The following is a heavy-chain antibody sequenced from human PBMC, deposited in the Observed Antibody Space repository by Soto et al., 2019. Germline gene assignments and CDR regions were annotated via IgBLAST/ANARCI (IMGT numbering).Heavy chain of an antibody. CDR2: ISAYNGNT. Sequence: ASVKVSCKASGYTFTSYGISWVRQAPGQGLEWMGWISAYNGNTNCAQKLQGRVTMTTDTSTSTAYMELRSLRSDDTAVYYCARVVYCSSTSCSLGWYFDPWGRGTLVTVSS. D-gene: IGHD2-2*01. J-gene: IGHJ2*01. CDR3: ARVVYCSSTSCSLGWYFDP. CDR1: GYTFTSYG. V-gene: IGHV1-18*01.